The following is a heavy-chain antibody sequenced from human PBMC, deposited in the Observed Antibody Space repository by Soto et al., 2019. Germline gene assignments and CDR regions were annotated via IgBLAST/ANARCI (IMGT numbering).Heavy chain of an antibody. Sequence: GGSLRLSCAASGFTFSSYSMNWVRQAPGKGLEWVSYISSSSSTIYYADSVKGRFTISKDNAKNSLYLQMNSLRDEDTAVYYCARDRHWWYGSGKGYWGQGTLVTVSS. CDR3: ARDRHWWYGSGKGY. D-gene: IGHD3-10*01. V-gene: IGHV3-48*02. CDR1: GFTFSSYS. CDR2: ISSSSSTI. J-gene: IGHJ4*02.